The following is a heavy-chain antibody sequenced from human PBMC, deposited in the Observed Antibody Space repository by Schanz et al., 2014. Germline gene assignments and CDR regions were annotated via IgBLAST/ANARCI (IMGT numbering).Heavy chain of an antibody. Sequence: QVQLVQSGAELKNPGASVKVSCKASGYSFSAYYIHWMRQAPGQGLEWLGRFTPISQKFQGRVTMTRDTSGSTAYMELNSLRSDDTAVYYCVRELSGGTFDYGGQGALVTVSS. V-gene: IGHV1-2*06. D-gene: IGHD1-1*01. J-gene: IGHJ4*02. CDR2: FTP. CDR1: GYSFSAYY. CDR3: VRELSGGTFDY.